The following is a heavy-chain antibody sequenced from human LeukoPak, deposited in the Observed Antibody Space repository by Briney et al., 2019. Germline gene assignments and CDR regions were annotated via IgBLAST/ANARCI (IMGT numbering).Heavy chain of an antibody. V-gene: IGHV3-33*08. CDR1: GFSFSSYA. CDR3: ARDLPSGYSYYYYGMDV. J-gene: IGHJ6*02. CDR2: IWYDGSNK. Sequence: GRSLRLSCAASGFSFSSYAMHWVRQAPGKGLEWVAVIWYDGSNKYYADSVKGRFTISRDNSKNTLYLQMNSLRAEDTAVYYCARDLPSGYSYYYYGMDVWGQGTTVTVSS. D-gene: IGHD3-10*01.